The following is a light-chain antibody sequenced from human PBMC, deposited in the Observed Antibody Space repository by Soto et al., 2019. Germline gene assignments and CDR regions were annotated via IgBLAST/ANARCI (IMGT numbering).Light chain of an antibody. V-gene: IGKV3-20*01. J-gene: IGKJ4*01. CDR1: QSVSSNY. CDR2: DAS. CDR3: QQFSSYPLT. Sequence: EVGMTQSPVTLSVSPGERATLSCRAGQSVSSNYVAWYQQKPGQAPRLLIYDASSRATGIPDRFSGGGSGTDFTLTISRLEPEDFAVYYCQQFSSYPLTFGGGTKVDIK.